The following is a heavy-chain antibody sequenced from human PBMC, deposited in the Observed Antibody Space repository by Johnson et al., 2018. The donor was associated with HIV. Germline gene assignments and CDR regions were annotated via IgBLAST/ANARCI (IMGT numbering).Heavy chain of an antibody. J-gene: IGHJ3*02. CDR2: MSYDGSNK. V-gene: IGHV3-30*18. D-gene: IGHD4-17*01. CDR1: GFSFSSYD. CDR3: AKLPVLYGDFDDAFNI. Sequence: QVQLVESGGGVVPPGRSLRVSCGASGFSFSSYDMHWVRQAPGKGLAWVAVMSYDGSNKYYADSVKGRFTISRDNSKNTLYLQMNSLRAEDTAVYYCAKLPVLYGDFDDAFNIWGQGTMVTVSS.